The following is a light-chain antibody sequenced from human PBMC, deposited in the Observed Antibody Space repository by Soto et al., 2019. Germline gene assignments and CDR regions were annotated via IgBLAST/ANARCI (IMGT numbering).Light chain of an antibody. Sequence: QSALTQPRSVSGSPGQSVTISCTGTSSDVGGYNYVSWYQQHPGKAPKLMIYDVSKRPSGVPDRFSGSKSGNTASLTMSGLEDEDEADYHCCSYAGSYYVFGTGTNVTVL. CDR1: SSDVGGYNY. CDR3: CSYAGSYYV. CDR2: DVS. V-gene: IGLV2-11*01. J-gene: IGLJ1*01.